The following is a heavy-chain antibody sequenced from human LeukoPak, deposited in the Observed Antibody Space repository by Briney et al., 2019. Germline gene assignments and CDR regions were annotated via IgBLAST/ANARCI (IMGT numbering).Heavy chain of an antibody. J-gene: IGHJ6*02. CDR3: ARQVHGVTIFGVVNGMDV. CDR1: GGSFSGYY. Sequence: MPSETLSLTCAVYGGSFSGYYWSWIRQPPGKGLEWIGSIYYSGSTYYNPSLKSRVTISVDTSKNQFSLKLSSVTAADTAVYYCARQVHGVTIFGVVNGMDVWGQGTTVTVSS. D-gene: IGHD3-3*01. CDR2: IYYSGST. V-gene: IGHV4-34*01.